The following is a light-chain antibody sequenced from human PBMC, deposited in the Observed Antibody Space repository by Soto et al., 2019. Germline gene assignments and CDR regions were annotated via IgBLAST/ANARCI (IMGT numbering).Light chain of an antibody. V-gene: IGLV2-14*01. CDR2: EVT. CDR1: SRDIGRYNY. J-gene: IGLJ3*02. CDR3: TSYTTSATWV. Sequence: QSVLTQPASVSGSPGQSITISCTGTSRDIGRYNYVSWYQQYPGKAPKVVIYEVTNRPSGVSNRFSGSKSGMTASLTISGLQAEDEAKYYCTSYTTSATWVFGGGTKVTVL.